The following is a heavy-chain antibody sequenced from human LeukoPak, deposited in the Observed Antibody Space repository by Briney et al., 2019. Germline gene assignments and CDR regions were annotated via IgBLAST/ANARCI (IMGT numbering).Heavy chain of an antibody. CDR3: ARMTYCGGDCYYYFDY. CDR2: INPNSGGT. CDR1: GYTFTGYY. D-gene: IGHD2-21*02. V-gene: IGHV1-2*02. Sequence: GASVKVSCKASGYTFTGYYMHWVRQAPGQGLEWMGWINPNSGGTNYAQKFQGRVTMTRDTSISTAYMELSRLGSDDTAVYYCARMTYCGGDCYYYFDYWGQGTLVTVSS. J-gene: IGHJ4*02.